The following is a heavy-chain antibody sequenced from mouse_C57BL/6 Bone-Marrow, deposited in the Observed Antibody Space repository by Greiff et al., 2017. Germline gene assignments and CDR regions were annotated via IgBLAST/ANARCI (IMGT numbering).Heavy chain of an antibody. CDR3: ARLAHYYGSSYWYFDV. D-gene: IGHD1-1*01. CDR2: INPNNGGT. Sequence: EVQLQQSGPELVKPGASVKMSCKASGYTFTDYNMHWVKQSHGKSLEWIGYINPNNGGTSYNQKFKGKATLTVNKSSSTAYMALRSLTSEDSAVYYCARLAHYYGSSYWYFDVWGTGTTVTVSS. J-gene: IGHJ1*03. CDR1: GYTFTDYN. V-gene: IGHV1-22*01.